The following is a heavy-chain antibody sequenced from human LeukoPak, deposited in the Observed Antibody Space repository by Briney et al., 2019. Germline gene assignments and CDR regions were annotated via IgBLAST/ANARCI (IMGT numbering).Heavy chain of an antibody. CDR2: IYPGDSDT. CDR3: ARHAAAYCSGGSCLTYYGMDV. V-gene: IGHV5-51*01. CDR1: GYSFTSYW. D-gene: IGHD2-15*01. Sequence: GESLKISCKGSGYSFTSYWIGWVRQMPGKGLEWMGIIYPGDSDTRYSPSFQGQVTISADKSISTAYLQWSSLKASDTAMYYCARHAAAYCSGGSCLTYYGMDVCGQGTTVAVSS. J-gene: IGHJ6*02.